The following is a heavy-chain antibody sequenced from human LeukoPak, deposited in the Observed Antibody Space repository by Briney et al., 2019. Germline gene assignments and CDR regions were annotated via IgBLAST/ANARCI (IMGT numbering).Heavy chain of an antibody. J-gene: IGHJ3*02. CDR3: ARAYYYGSGVDAFDI. CDR2: IYPGDSDT. Sequence: GESLKISCKGSGYTFTSYWIGWVRQMPGKGLEWMGIIYPGDSDTRYSPSFQGQVSISVDKSISTAYLQWSSLKASDTAMYYCARAYYYGSGVDAFDIWGQGTMVTVSS. CDR1: GYTFTSYW. D-gene: IGHD3-10*01. V-gene: IGHV5-51*01.